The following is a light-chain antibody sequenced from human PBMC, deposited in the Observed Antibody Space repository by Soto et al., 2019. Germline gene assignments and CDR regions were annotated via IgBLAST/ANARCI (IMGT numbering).Light chain of an antibody. CDR3: QQYGRTSWT. J-gene: IGKJ1*01. CDR1: QSVSTNF. V-gene: IGKV3-20*01. CDR2: GAS. Sequence: EIVLTQSPGTLSLSPGEGATLSCRASQSVSTNFFALYQQKPGQAPRLLIYGASTRATGIPDRFSGSGSGTDCTLTISRLEPEDFAVYYCQQYGRTSWTFGQGTKVEIK.